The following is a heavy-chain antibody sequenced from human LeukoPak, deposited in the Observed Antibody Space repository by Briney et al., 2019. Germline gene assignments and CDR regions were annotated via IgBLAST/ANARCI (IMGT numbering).Heavy chain of an antibody. CDR2: ISASGGST. CDR3: AKIGSDYYYGLGEAYY. V-gene: IGHV3-23*01. D-gene: IGHD3-10*01. J-gene: IGHJ4*02. CDR1: TFSFSSYA. Sequence: GGSLRLSCAASTFSFSSYAMSWVRQAPGQGLEWVSTISASGGSTYYADSVKGRFTISRDNSKNTLHLQMNSLRAEDTAVYYCAKIGSDYYYGLGEAYYWGQGTPVTVSP.